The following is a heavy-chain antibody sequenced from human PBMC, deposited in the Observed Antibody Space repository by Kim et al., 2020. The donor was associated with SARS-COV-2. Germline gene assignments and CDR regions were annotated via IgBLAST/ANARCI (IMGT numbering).Heavy chain of an antibody. CDR1: GGSISSYY. D-gene: IGHD6-19*01. V-gene: IGHV4-59*13. Sequence: SETLSLTCTVSGGSISSYYWSWIRQPPGKGLEWIGYIYYSGSTNYNPSLKSRVTISVDTSKNPFSLKLSSVTAADTAVYYCARGYSGDRNYFDYWGQGTLVTVSS. CDR2: IYYSGST. CDR3: ARGYSGDRNYFDY. J-gene: IGHJ4*02.